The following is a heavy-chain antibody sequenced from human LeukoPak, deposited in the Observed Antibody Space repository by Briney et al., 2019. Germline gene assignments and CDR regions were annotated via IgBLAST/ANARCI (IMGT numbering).Heavy chain of an antibody. Sequence: PGGSLTLTCAASGFTFITYGMHWVRQAPGKGLEWVAVIWFDGSNKYYADSVKGRFTISRDNSKNTLYPQMNSLRAEDTAVYYCATSPYYYYDNSGPAEYCGEGNLVTVSS. CDR2: IWFDGSNK. D-gene: IGHD3-22*01. CDR3: ATSPYYYYDNSGPAEY. CDR1: GFTFITYG. J-gene: IGHJ4*02. V-gene: IGHV3-33*01.